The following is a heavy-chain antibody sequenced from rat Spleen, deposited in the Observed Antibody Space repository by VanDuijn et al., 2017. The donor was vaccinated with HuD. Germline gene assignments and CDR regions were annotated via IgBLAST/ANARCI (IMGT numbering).Heavy chain of an antibody. J-gene: IGHJ1*01. V-gene: IGHV3-4*01. Sequence: EIQLQESGPGLVKPSQSFSLTCSVTGYTITSGYDWSWIRKFPGNKMEWMGYISNSGSTNYNPSLKSRIPITRDTSKNQFFLQLNAVATADTATYDCARWDGGLDFWGPGTMVTVSS. CDR2: ISNSGST. CDR3: ARWDGGLDF. D-gene: IGHD1-11*01. CDR1: GYTITSGY.